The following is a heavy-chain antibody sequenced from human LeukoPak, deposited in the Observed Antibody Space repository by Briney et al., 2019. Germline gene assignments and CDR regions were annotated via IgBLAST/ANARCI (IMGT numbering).Heavy chain of an antibody. J-gene: IGHJ6*02. V-gene: IGHV1-8*01. CDR3: GSGQLLYYYYYGMDV. Sequence: ASVTVSFKASGYTFTSYDINWVRQATGQGLEWMGWMNPNSGNTGYAQKFQGRVIMTRNTYIRTAYMELSSLRSEDTAVYYCGSGQLLYYYYYGMDVWGQGTMVTVSS. CDR2: MNPNSGNT. CDR1: GYTFTSYD. D-gene: IGHD2-2*01.